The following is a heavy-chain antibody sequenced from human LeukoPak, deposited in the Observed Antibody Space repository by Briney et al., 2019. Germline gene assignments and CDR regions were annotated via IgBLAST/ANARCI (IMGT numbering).Heavy chain of an antibody. V-gene: IGHV4-38-2*01. D-gene: IGHD1-26*01. CDR2: IYHSGST. Sequence: SETLSLTCAVSGYSISSGYYWGWIRQPPGKGLEWIGSIYHSGSTYYNPSLKSRVTISVDTSKNQFSLKLSSVTAAGTAVYYCARLRGYFDYWGQGTLVTVSS. CDR1: GYSISSGYY. CDR3: ARLRGYFDY. J-gene: IGHJ4*02.